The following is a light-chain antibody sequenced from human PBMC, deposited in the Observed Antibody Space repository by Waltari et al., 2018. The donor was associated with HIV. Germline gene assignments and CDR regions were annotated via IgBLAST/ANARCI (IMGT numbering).Light chain of an antibody. CDR1: SSNIGAHYD. CDR3: QSYDVSRNGFWV. Sequence: QSVLTQPPSVSGAPGQRVTISCTGGSSNIGAHYDVQWYQQFPGSAPTLLIYVHNTLPAGVPDRFSASKSGTSASLAITGLQAEDEAEYYCQSYDVSRNGFWVFGGGTKLTVL. V-gene: IGLV1-40*01. CDR2: VHN. J-gene: IGLJ3*02.